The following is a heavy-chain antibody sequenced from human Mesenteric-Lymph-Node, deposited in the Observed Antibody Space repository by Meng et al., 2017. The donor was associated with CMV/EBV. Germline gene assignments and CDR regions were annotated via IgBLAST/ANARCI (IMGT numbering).Heavy chain of an antibody. CDR2: ISSSSNYI. CDR1: GFTLTSYS. V-gene: IGHV3-21*01. Sequence: GESLKISCAASGFTLTSYSMNWVRQAPGKGLEWVSSISSSSNYIDYADSVKGRFTSSRDNAKNSLYLQMNSLRAEDTAVYYCARDPGGHFDYWGQGTLVTVSS. D-gene: IGHD1-14*01. J-gene: IGHJ4*02. CDR3: ARDPGGHFDY.